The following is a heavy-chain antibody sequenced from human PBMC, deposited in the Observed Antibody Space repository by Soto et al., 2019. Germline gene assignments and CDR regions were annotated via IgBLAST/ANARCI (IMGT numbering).Heavy chain of an antibody. CDR3: AKAFDWDSSSSPFDP. V-gene: IGHV3-23*01. Sequence: AGGSLRLSCAACGFTFSSYAMSWVRQAPGKGLEWVSAISGSGGSTYYADSVKGRFTISRDNSKNTLYLQMNSLRAEDTAVYYCAKAFDWDSSSSPFDPWGQGTLVTVSS. CDR2: ISGSGGST. J-gene: IGHJ5*02. CDR1: GFTFSSYA. D-gene: IGHD6-13*01.